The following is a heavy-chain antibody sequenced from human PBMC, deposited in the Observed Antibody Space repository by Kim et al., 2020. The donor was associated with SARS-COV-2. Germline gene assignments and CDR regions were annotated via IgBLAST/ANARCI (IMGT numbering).Heavy chain of an antibody. CDR3: ARDRFSSSWKRGVWFDP. V-gene: IGHV7-4-1*02. D-gene: IGHD6-13*01. J-gene: IGHJ5*02. CDR2: INTNTGNP. Sequence: ASVKVSCKASGYTFTSYAMNWVRQAPGQGLEWMGWINTNTGNPTYAQGFTGRFVFSLDTSVSTAYLQISSLKAEDTAVYYCARDRFSSSWKRGVWFDPWGQGTLVPSPQ. CDR1: GYTFTSYA.